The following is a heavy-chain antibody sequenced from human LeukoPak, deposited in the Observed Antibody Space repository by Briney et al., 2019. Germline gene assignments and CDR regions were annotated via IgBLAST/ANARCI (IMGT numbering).Heavy chain of an antibody. J-gene: IGHJ4*02. CDR3: ARDPIGSRWPYYFDY. D-gene: IGHD6-13*01. V-gene: IGHV1-3*01. CDR1: GYAFTSYA. CDR2: INAGNGNT. Sequence: ASVKVSCKASGYAFTSYAMHWVRQAPGQRLEWMGWINAGNGNTKYSQKFQGRVTITRDTSASTAYMELSSLRSEDTAVYYCARDPIGSRWPYYFDYWGQGTLVTVSS.